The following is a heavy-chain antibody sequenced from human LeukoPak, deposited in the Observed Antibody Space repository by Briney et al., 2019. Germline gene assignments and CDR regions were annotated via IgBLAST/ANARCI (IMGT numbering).Heavy chain of an antibody. Sequence: PSETLSLTCTVSGGSLTSYYWSWVRQPPGKGLEWIGYTHYSGSTDYNPSLKSRVTISVDTSNNQFSLKLTSVAAADTAVYYCARGSTGAFDIWGQGTMVTVSS. D-gene: IGHD1-1*01. J-gene: IGHJ3*02. V-gene: IGHV4-59*01. CDR1: GGSLTSYY. CDR2: THYSGST. CDR3: ARGSTGAFDI.